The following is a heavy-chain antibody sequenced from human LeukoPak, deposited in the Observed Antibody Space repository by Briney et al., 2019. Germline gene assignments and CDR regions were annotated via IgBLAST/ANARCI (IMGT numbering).Heavy chain of an antibody. V-gene: IGHV3-30*02. CDR2: IRYDGSNK. D-gene: IGHD6-6*01. J-gene: IGHJ6*03. CDR3: ARDRLYYYYYMDV. CDR1: GFTFSSYG. Sequence: PGGSLRLSCAASGFTFSSYGMHWVRQAPGKGLEWVAFIRYDGSNKYYTDSVKGRFTISRDNSKNTLYLQMNSLRAEDTAVYYCARDRLYYYYYMDVWGKGTTVTVSS.